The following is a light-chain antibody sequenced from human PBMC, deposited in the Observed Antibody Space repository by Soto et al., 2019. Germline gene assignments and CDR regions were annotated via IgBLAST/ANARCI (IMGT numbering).Light chain of an antibody. V-gene: IGLV1-51*01. CDR2: DDN. Sequence: QCLLTQTPYVYAAPGQKCTMSCSGSISNIGGNSVSWYQQLPGTAPKRLIYDDNKRPSGIPDRFSGSKSGTSATLGITGFQTGDEADYYCGSWDSSLSAYAFGTGTKVTVL. CDR3: GSWDSSLSAYA. J-gene: IGLJ1*01. CDR1: ISNIGGNS.